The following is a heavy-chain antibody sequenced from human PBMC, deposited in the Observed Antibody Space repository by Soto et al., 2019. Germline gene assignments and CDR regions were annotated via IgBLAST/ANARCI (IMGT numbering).Heavy chain of an antibody. J-gene: IGHJ3*02. CDR2: FIPVFTTA. D-gene: IGHD4-17*01. CDR1: GGSFSTYG. Sequence: QVQLVQSGAEVKKPGSSVKVSCKASGGSFSTYGISWVRQAPGQGLEWMGGFIPVFTTAKYAQKFQGRFSITADESTYTAYMELSSLRSEDTAVYFCARDGVDVSRTTVRHGALDIWGQGTVVTVSS. CDR3: ARDGVDVSRTTVRHGALDI. V-gene: IGHV1-69*01.